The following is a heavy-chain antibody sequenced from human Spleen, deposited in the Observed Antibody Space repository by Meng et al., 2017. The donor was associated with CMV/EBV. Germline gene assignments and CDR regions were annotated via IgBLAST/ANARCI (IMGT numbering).Heavy chain of an antibody. CDR3: ATRGGAWQRYYFEY. V-gene: IGHV5-51*01. J-gene: IGHJ4*02. CDR1: GYSFANYW. D-gene: IGHD6-25*01. Sequence: GESLKISCKGSGYSFANYWIGWVRQVPGKGLEWMGIIYPGDSDTTYSPSFQGQVTISADKSINTAYLQWSSLKASDTAIYYCATRGGAWQRYYFEYWGQGTLVTVSS. CDR2: IYPGDSDT.